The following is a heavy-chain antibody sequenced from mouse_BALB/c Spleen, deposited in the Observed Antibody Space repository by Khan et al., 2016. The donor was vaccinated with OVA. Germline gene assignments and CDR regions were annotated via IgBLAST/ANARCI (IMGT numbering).Heavy chain of an antibody. V-gene: IGHV2-6-4*01. CDR3: DLNRDVASYWYFDV. D-gene: IGHD3-3*01. CDR2: LWGGGST. Sequence: QVQLKESGPGLVAPSQSLSITCTVSGFSLSRYSVHWVRQPPGKGLEWLGILWGGGSTDYNSALKSRLSISKDNSKSQVCVKMKSLQTDDTAMDDCDLNRDVASYWYFDVWGAGTAVTVSS. J-gene: IGHJ1*01. CDR1: GFSLSRYS.